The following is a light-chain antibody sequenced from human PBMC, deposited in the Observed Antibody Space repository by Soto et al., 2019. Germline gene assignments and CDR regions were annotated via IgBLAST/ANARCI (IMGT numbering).Light chain of an antibody. CDR3: QHYNSYSEA. Sequence: DIQMTQSPSTLSGSVGDRVTITGRASQTISSWLAWYQQKPGKAPKLLIYKASTLKSGVPSRFSGSGSGTEFTLNISSLQPDDFATYYCQHYNSYSEAFGQGTKVDI. CDR1: QTISSW. J-gene: IGKJ1*01. V-gene: IGKV1-5*03. CDR2: KAS.